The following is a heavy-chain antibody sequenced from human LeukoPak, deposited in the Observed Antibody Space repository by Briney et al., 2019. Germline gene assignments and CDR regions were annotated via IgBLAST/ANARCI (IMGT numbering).Heavy chain of an antibody. CDR1: GGSISSYY. CDR3: ARSPTPYSSSWYYYYYYYMDV. D-gene: IGHD6-13*01. Sequence: SETLSLTCTVSGGSISSYYWSWIRQPPGKGLEWIGYIYYSGSTNYNPSLKSRVTISVDTSKNQFSLKLSSVTAADTAVYYCARSPTPYSSSWYYYYYYYMDVWGKGTTVTVSS. V-gene: IGHV4-59*01. CDR2: IYYSGST. J-gene: IGHJ6*03.